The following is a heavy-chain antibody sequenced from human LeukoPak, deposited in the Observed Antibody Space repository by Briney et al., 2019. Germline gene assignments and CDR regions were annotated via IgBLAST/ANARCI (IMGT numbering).Heavy chain of an antibody. CDR1: GFTFSNAW. J-gene: IGHJ4*02. CDR2: IKSKTDGGTT. CDR3: TTDPAGQYFDPFDC. V-gene: IGHV3-15*01. D-gene: IGHD3-9*01. Sequence: GGSLRLSCAASGFTFSNAWMSWVRHAAGKGLEWVGRIKSKTDGGTTDYAAPVKGRFTISRDDSKNTLYLQMNSLKTEDTAVYYCTTDPAGQYFDPFDCWGQGTLVTVSS.